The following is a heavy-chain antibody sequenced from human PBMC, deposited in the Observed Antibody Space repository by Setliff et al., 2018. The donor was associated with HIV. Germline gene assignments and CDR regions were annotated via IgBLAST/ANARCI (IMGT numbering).Heavy chain of an antibody. CDR3: ARDARWLQFPYFDY. CDR2: IYYSGSI. Sequence: PSETLSLTCVVSGYSISSNDWWGWIRQSPGKGLEWIGYIYYSGSIYYNPSLKSRVTISVDTSKNQFSLKLSSVTAADTAVYYCARDARWLQFPYFDYWGQGTLVTVSS. J-gene: IGHJ4*01. V-gene: IGHV4-28*03. D-gene: IGHD5-12*01. CDR1: GYSISSNDW.